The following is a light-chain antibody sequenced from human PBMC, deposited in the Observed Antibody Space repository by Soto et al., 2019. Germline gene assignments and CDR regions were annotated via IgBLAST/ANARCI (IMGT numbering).Light chain of an antibody. Sequence: VMTQSPVTLSVSPGERATLSCRASQSVDSDLAWYQHKPGLGPRLLIYAASTRATGIPARFSGSGSGTEFTLTISSLQSEDFAVYYCQQYNNRPLTCGGGTKVDI. J-gene: IGKJ4*01. CDR1: QSVDSD. CDR3: QQYNNRPLT. CDR2: AAS. V-gene: IGKV3-15*01.